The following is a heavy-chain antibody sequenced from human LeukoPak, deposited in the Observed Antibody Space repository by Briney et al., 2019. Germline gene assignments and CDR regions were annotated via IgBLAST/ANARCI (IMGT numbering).Heavy chain of an antibody. V-gene: IGHV3-7*01. CDR1: GFIFSNYW. Sequence: GGSLRLSCEASGFIFSNYWMAWVRQAPGKGLEWVANIKEDGSDKNYVEPMKGRYTISRDNAQNSLYLQMNRLGVEDTAVYYCARDAGYGYDRFDYWGQGTQVTVSS. CDR2: IKEDGSDK. CDR3: ARDAGYGYDRFDY. J-gene: IGHJ4*02. D-gene: IGHD5-18*01.